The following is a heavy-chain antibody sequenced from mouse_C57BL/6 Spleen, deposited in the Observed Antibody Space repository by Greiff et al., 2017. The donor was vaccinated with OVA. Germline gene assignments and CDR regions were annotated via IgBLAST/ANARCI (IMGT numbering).Heavy chain of an antibody. CDR2: IWPGGGT. D-gene: IGHD2-10*02. J-gene: IGHJ1*03. CDR1: GFSLTSYA. Sequence: QVQLQQSGPGLVAPSQSLSITCTVSGFSLTSYAISWVRQPPGKGLEWLGVIWPGGGTNYNSALKSRLSISKANSKSQVFLKMNSLQTDDTARYYWARNGYGKSPAFDVWGTGTTVTVSS. V-gene: IGHV2-9-1*01. CDR3: ARNGYGKSPAFDV.